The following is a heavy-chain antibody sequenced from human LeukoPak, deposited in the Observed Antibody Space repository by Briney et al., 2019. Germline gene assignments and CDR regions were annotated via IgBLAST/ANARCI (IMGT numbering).Heavy chain of an antibody. V-gene: IGHV4-61*02. CDR3: ARDFLTSGYSSSWYFKSYYMDV. D-gene: IGHD6-13*01. CDR1: GGSIRSSSYY. J-gene: IGHJ6*03. Sequence: SETLSLTCTVSGGSIRSSSYYWSWIRQPAGKGLEWIGRIYTSGSTNYNPSLKSRVTISVDTSKNQFSLKLSSVTAADTAVYYCARDFLTSGYSSSWYFKSYYMDVWGKGTTVTVSS. CDR2: IYTSGST.